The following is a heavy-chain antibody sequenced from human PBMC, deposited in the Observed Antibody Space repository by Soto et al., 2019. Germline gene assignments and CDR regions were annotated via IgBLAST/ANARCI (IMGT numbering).Heavy chain of an antibody. CDR1: GGSISSDDYY. CDR3: ARRYGYYFDY. Sequence: SETLSLTCNVSGGSISSDDYYWSWIRQPPGKGLEWIGYIYHSGRRDYNPSLQSRVTISMATSENQLSLKLNSVTAADTAVYYCARRYGYYFDYWGQGTLVTVSS. J-gene: IGHJ4*02. V-gene: IGHV4-30-4*01. D-gene: IGHD3-9*01. CDR2: IYHSGRR.